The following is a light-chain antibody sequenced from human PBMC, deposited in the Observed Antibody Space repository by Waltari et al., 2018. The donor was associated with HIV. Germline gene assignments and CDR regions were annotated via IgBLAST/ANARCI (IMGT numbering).Light chain of an antibody. V-gene: IGKV1-17*01. CDR1: QGISND. CDR2: AAS. Sequence: DIQMTQSPSSLSASVGDRVTITCRARQGISNDLGWYQQKQGKAPKRLIYAASSLQSGVPSRFSVSGSGTEFTLTISSLQPEDFATYYCLQHNSYPPTFGQGTKLEIK. J-gene: IGKJ2*01. CDR3: LQHNSYPPT.